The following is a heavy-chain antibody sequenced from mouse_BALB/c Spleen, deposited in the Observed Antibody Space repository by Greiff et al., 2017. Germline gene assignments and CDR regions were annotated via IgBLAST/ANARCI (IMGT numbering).Heavy chain of an antibody. D-gene: IGHD2-3*01. V-gene: IGHV3-6*02. CDR3: ARGDGYYAYFDV. J-gene: IGHJ1*01. CDR1: GYSITSGYY. CDR2: ISYDGSN. Sequence: EVQLQESGPGLVKPSQSLSLTCSVTGYSITSGYYWNWIRQFPGNKLEWMGYISYDGSNNYNPSLKNRLSITRDTSKNQFFLKLNSVTTEDTATYYCARGDGYYAYFDVWGAGTTVTVSS.